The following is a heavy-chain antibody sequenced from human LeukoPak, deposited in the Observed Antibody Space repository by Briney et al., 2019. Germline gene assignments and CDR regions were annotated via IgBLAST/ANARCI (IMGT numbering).Heavy chain of an antibody. Sequence: GGSLGLSCAASGFTFSSYAMSWVRQAPGKGLEWVSAISGSGGSTYYADSVEGRFTISRDNSKNTLYLQMNSLRAEDTAVYYCTRGLYQLPFHYDSSGYPLDYWGQGTLVTVSS. J-gene: IGHJ4*02. D-gene: IGHD3-22*01. CDR3: TRGLYQLPFHYDSSGYPLDY. V-gene: IGHV3-23*01. CDR2: ISGSGGST. CDR1: GFTFSSYA.